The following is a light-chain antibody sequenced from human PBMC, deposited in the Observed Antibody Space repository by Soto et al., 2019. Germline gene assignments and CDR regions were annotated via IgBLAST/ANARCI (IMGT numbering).Light chain of an antibody. Sequence: EIVLTQSPSTLSLSPVEIATISCRASQYITIYLAWYQQKPGQAPRLLIYDASNRATGIPARFSGSGSGTEFTLTISSLQPDDFATYYCQQYNTYLWTFGQGTKVDIK. CDR2: DAS. CDR1: QYITIY. J-gene: IGKJ1*01. CDR3: QQYNTYLWT. V-gene: IGKV3-11*01.